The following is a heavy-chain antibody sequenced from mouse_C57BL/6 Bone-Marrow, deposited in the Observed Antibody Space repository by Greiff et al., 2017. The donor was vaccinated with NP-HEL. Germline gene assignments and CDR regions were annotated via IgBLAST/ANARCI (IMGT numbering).Heavy chain of an antibody. CDR1: GFTFSNYW. V-gene: IGHV6-3*01. CDR3: TLGRGYFDY. D-gene: IGHD4-1*01. CDR2: IRLKSDNYAT. Sequence: EVKVEESGGGLVQPGGSMKLSCVASGFTFSNYWMNWVRQSPEKGLEWVAQIRLKSDNYATHYAESVKGRFTISRDDSKSSVYLQMNNLRAEDTGIYYCTLGRGYFDYWGQGTTLTVSS. J-gene: IGHJ2*01.